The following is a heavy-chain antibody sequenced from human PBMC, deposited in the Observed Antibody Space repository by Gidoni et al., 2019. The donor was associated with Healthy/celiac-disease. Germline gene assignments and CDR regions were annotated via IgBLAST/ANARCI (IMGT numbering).Heavy chain of an antibody. J-gene: IGHJ4*02. CDR2: IWYDGSNK. CDR1: GFTFRRYG. D-gene: IGHD6-6*01. Sequence: QVQLVESGGGVVQPGRSLRLSCAASGFTFRRYGMHWVRQAPGKGLEWVAVIWYDGSNKYYADSVKGRFTISRDNSKNTLYLQMNSLRAEDTAVYYCARESIAARRYFDYWGQGTLVTVSS. CDR3: ARESIAARRYFDY. V-gene: IGHV3-33*01.